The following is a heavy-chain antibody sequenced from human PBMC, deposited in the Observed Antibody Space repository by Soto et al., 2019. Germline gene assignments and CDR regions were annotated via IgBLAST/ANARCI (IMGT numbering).Heavy chain of an antibody. Sequence: QVQLVQSGAEVKKPGASVTVSCKASAYSFTTYHIHWVRQAPGQGLEWMGLINPDAGATNYAQRFQGRLRLTRDTSTSTVYMELRSLTFDDTAVYYCARGDIVLVPASEGIWFDPWGQGTLVTVSS. J-gene: IGHJ5*02. CDR1: AYSFTTYH. CDR3: ARGDIVLVPASEGIWFDP. V-gene: IGHV1-46*01. CDR2: INPDAGAT. D-gene: IGHD2-2*01.